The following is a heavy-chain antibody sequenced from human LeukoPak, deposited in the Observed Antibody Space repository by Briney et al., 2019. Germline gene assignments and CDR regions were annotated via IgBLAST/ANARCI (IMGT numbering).Heavy chain of an antibody. V-gene: IGHV4-34*01. CDR2: INHRGST. Sequence: SETLSLTCAVYGGSFSGYYWSWIRQPPGKGLEWIGEINHRGSTNHNPSLKSRVTISVDTSKNQFSLKLSSVTAADTAVYYCARRAELRYCSGGSCYVGAFDIWGQGTMVTVSS. J-gene: IGHJ3*02. CDR3: ARRAELRYCSGGSCYVGAFDI. D-gene: IGHD2-15*01. CDR1: GGSFSGYY.